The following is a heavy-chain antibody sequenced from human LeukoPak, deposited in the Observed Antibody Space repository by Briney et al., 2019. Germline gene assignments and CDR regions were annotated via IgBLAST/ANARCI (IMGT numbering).Heavy chain of an antibody. CDR3: AREGQPFDY. CDR1: GGSFSGYY. Sequence: PSETLSLTCAVYGGSFSGYYWSWIRQPPGKGLEWIGEINHSGSTNYNPSLKSRVTISVDTSKNQFSLKLSSVTAADTAVYYCAREGQPFDYWGQGTLVTVSS. D-gene: IGHD1-1*01. CDR2: INHSGST. J-gene: IGHJ4*02. V-gene: IGHV4-34*01.